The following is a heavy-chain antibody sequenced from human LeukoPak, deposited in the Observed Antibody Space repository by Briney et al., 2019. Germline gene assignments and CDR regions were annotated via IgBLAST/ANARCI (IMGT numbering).Heavy chain of an antibody. CDR2: IYAGDSDT. D-gene: IGHD2-15*01. CDR1: GYSFTSYW. CDR3: ARQVVMVIGATLESSARAFDV. V-gene: IGHV5-51*01. Sequence: GEALQISFKGSGYSFTSYWIGWGRQRPGKGLGWMGTIYAGDSDTTYSPSLQGQVTISADKSISTAYLQWSSLKASDTAMYYCARQVVMVIGATLESSARAFDVWGQGTMVTVSS. J-gene: IGHJ3*01.